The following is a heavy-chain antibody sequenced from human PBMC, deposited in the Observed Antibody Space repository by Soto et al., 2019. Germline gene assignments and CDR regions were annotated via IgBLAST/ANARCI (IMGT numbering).Heavy chain of an antibody. J-gene: IGHJ6*02. V-gene: IGHV1-69*13. CDR2: IIPIFGTA. CDR1: GGTFSSYA. D-gene: IGHD3-3*01. CDR3: ARDVRAIFGVVISYYYYGMDV. Sequence: GASVKVSCKASGGTFSSYAISWVRQAPGQGLEWMGGIIPIFGTANYAQKFQGRVTITADESTSTAYMELSSLRSEDTAVYYCARDVRAIFGVVISYYYYGMDVWGQGTTVTVSS.